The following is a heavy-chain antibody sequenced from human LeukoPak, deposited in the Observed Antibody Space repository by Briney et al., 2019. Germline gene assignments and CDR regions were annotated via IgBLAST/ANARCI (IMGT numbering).Heavy chain of an antibody. J-gene: IGHJ1*01. D-gene: IGHD3-10*01. CDR1: GLTFSSYA. Sequence: GGSLRLSCAASGLTFSSYAMSWVRQAPGQGLEWVSTISNVGGRTYYANSVRGRFTISRDNSKSTLYLQMNTLRAEDTAVYYCAKGTYYYDSGSYLECFGEDWGQGTLVTVSS. V-gene: IGHV3-23*01. CDR2: ISNVGGRT. CDR3: AKGTYYYDSGSYLECFGED.